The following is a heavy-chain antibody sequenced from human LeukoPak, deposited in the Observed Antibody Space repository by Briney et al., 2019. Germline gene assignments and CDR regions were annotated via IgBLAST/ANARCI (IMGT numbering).Heavy chain of an antibody. Sequence: HSGGSLRLSCAASGFTFTNYWMTWVRQAPGKGLEWVANIREDGSEKYYVDSVKGRFTVSRDNAKNSLYLQVNSLRAEDTAVYYCARLNYDFWSGVWEGYYMDVWGKGTTVTVSS. D-gene: IGHD3-3*01. CDR1: GFTFTNYW. J-gene: IGHJ6*03. V-gene: IGHV3-7*01. CDR2: IREDGSEK. CDR3: ARLNYDFWSGVWEGYYMDV.